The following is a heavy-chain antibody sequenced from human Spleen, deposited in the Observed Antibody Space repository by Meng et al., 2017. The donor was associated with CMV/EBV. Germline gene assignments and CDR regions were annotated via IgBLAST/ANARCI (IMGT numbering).Heavy chain of an antibody. CDR2: INRNSGGT. D-gene: IGHD2-2*01. J-gene: IGHJ6*02. CDR3: ARGFPRCSSTSCYPYYYYGMDV. V-gene: IGHV1-2*02. Sequence: ASVKVSCKASGYSFTSHYMHWVRQAPGQGLEWMGWINRNSGGTNYAQRFQGRVTMTRDTSTSTVYMELSSLRSEDTAVYYCARGFPRCSSTSCYPYYYYGMDVWGQGTTVTVSS. CDR1: GYSFTSHY.